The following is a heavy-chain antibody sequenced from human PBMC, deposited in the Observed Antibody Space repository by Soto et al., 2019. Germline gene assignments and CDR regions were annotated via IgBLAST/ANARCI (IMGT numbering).Heavy chain of an antibody. CDR2: ISGSGGST. V-gene: IGHV3-23*01. J-gene: IGHJ5*02. CDR3: AKDLYFVAVAGSSGFDP. Sequence: GGSLRLSCAASGFTFSSYAMSWVRQAPGKGLEWVSAISGSGGSTYYADSVKGRFTISRDNSKNTLYLQMNSLRAEDTAVYYCAKDLYFVAVAGSSGFDPWGQGTLVTVSS. D-gene: IGHD6-19*01. CDR1: GFTFSSYA.